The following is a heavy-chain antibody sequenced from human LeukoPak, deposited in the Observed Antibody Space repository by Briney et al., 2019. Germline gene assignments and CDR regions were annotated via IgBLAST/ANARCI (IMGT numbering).Heavy chain of an antibody. CDR1: GGSISSSSYY. Sequence: SETLSLTCTVSGGSISSSSYYWGWIRQPPGKGLEWIGSIYYSGSTYYNPSLKSRVTISVDTSKNQLSLKLSSVSAEDTTVYYCARYVTDTVDYWGQGTLVTVSS. J-gene: IGHJ4*02. V-gene: IGHV4-39*01. CDR3: ARYVTDTVDY. D-gene: IGHD2-2*02. CDR2: IYYSGST.